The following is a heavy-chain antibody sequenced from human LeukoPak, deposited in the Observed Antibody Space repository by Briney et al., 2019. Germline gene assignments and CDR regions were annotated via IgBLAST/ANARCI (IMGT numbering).Heavy chain of an antibody. Sequence: SSETLSLTCTVSRGSITRGSYYWSWIRQPAGKGLEWIGRIYTTGSTNYNPSLMSRVTISLDTSKNQFSLNLSSVTAADTAVYYCARGNYDILTNYYYYYMDVWGKGTTVTISS. V-gene: IGHV4-61*02. CDR1: RGSITRGSYY. D-gene: IGHD3-9*01. CDR2: IYTTGST. CDR3: ARGNYDILTNYYYYYMDV. J-gene: IGHJ6*03.